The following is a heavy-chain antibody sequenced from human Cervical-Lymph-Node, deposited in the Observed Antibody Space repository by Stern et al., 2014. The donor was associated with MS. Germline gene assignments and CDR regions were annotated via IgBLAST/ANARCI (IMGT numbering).Heavy chain of an antibody. CDR1: GFTFSSYW. D-gene: IGHD2-2*01. Sequence: EDQLVESGGGLVQPGGSLRLSCVVSGFTFSSYWMHWVRQAPGQGLVWVSHINSDGSNTNYADSVKGRFTFSRDNAKNTLYLQMNSLRVEDTAVYYCARGGCSDTSCLDYWGQGTLVTVSS. J-gene: IGHJ4*02. V-gene: IGHV3-74*02. CDR3: ARGGCSDTSCLDY. CDR2: INSDGSNT.